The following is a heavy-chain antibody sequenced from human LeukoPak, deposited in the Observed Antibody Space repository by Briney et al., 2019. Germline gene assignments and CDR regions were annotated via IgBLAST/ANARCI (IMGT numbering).Heavy chain of an antibody. CDR1: GFTFSSYS. CDR2: ISSSSSYI. J-gene: IGHJ4*02. V-gene: IGHV3-21*01. Sequence: PGGSLRLSCAASGFTFSSYSTNWVRQAPGKGLEWVSSISSSSSYIYYADSVKGRFTISRDNAKNSLYLQMNSLRAEDTAVYYCARVTYYYDSSGYYLDYWGQGTLVTVSS. CDR3: ARVTYYYDSSGYYLDY. D-gene: IGHD3-22*01.